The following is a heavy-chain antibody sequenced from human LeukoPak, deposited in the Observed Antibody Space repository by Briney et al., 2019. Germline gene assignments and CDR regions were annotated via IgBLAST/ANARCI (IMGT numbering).Heavy chain of an antibody. V-gene: IGHV3-23*01. Sequence: GGSLRLSCAASGFTFSNYAMSWVRQAPGKGLEWVSAISGSASSTYYADSVKGRFTISRDNSKNTLYLQMNSLRADDTALYYCARRGSFNHLNYYDSSGYYYTDAFDIWGQGTMVTVSS. J-gene: IGHJ3*02. CDR1: GFTFSNYA. D-gene: IGHD3-22*01. CDR3: ARRGSFNHLNYYDSSGYYYTDAFDI. CDR2: ISGSASST.